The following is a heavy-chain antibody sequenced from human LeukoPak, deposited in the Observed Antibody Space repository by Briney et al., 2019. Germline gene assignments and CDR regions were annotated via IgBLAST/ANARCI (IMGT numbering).Heavy chain of an antibody. CDR2: ISGSGDTT. J-gene: IGHJ4*02. D-gene: IGHD1-1*01. CDR3: AKGHSAHGTGFDY. V-gene: IGHV3-23*01. Sequence: GGPLRLSCAASGLTFSRFAMSWVRQAPGKGLEWVSTISGSGDTTYYADSVKGRFTISRDNLKNTLYVQMNSLRVEDTAVYYCAKGHSAHGTGFDYWGQGTLVIVSS. CDR1: GLTFSRFA.